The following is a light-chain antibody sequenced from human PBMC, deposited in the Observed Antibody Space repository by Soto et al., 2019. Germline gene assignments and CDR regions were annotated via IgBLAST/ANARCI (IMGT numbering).Light chain of an antibody. CDR2: GGS. V-gene: IGKV3-20*01. Sequence: IMLTQSPGTLSLSPGERATLSCRASQSVSNIYIAWYQQKPGQAPRLLIYGGSSRATGIPVRFSGSGSETDFTLTITRLEPEDFAMYYCQQYSSSRTFGQGTKVDI. J-gene: IGKJ1*01. CDR3: QQYSSSRT. CDR1: QSVSNIY.